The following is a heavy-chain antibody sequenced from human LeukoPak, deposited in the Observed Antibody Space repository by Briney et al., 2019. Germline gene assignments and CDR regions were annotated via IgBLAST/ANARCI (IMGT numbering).Heavy chain of an antibody. V-gene: IGHV1-2*02. Sequence: ASVKVSCKASGYTFTDDYMHWVRQAPGQGLEWMGWINPNSGGTIYAQKFQGRVSMTRGTSISTAYMELSRLRSDDTAVYYCARSRGSTSGYDNWGQGTLVTVSS. CDR3: ARSRGSTSGYDN. CDR1: GYTFTDDY. D-gene: IGHD1-26*01. J-gene: IGHJ4*02. CDR2: INPNSGGT.